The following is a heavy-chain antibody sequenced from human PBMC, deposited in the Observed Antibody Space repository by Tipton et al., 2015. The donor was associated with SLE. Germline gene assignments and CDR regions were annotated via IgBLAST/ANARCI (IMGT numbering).Heavy chain of an antibody. J-gene: IGHJ3*02. CDR3: AERYDTFEI. V-gene: IGHV1-18*01. CDR1: GYTFSNYG. Sequence: QSGAEVKKPGASVKVSCKASGYTFSNYGITWVRQAPGQGLEWMGWISAYNGNTNYGHGRVTMTTDTSRTTAYMELRSLRSDDTAVYYCAERYDTFEIWGQGTMITVSS. D-gene: IGHD1-1*01. CDR2: ISAYNGNT.